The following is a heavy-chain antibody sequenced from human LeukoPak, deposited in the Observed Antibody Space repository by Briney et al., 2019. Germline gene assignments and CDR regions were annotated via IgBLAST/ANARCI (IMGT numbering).Heavy chain of an antibody. Sequence: SETLSLTCAVYGGSFSGYYWSWIRQPPGKGLEWIGEINHSGSTYYNPSLKSRVTISVDTSKNQFSLELNSVTAADTAVYYCARHATVTSFTFAHWGQGTLVTVSS. V-gene: IGHV4-34*01. CDR1: GGSFSGYY. D-gene: IGHD4-17*01. CDR2: INHSGST. CDR3: ARHATVTSFTFAH. J-gene: IGHJ4*02.